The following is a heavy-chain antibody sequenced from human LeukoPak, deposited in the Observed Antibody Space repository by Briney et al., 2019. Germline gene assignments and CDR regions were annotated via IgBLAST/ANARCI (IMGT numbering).Heavy chain of an antibody. D-gene: IGHD1-26*01. J-gene: IGHJ4*02. CDR1: GFSFNSYA. CDR3: ARASLIVGALDY. V-gene: IGHV3-30-3*01. CDR2: ISYDGSNK. Sequence: PGGSLRLSCAASGFSFNSYAFHWVRQAPGKGLEWVAVISYDGSNKYYADSVKGRFTISRDNAKNSLYLQMNSLRAEDTAVYYCARASLIVGALDYWGQGTLVTVSS.